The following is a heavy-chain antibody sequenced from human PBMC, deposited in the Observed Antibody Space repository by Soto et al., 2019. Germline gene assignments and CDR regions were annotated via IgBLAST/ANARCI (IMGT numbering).Heavy chain of an antibody. CDR2: ISGFNGNT. CDR3: ARDRGVAPPVAGNTHYYYYMDV. V-gene: IGHV1-18*01. Sequence: VQLVESGAEVKKPGASVTVSCKASGYSFTNYGITWVRQAPGQGLEWMGWISGFNGNTHYAQKLQGRVTMTTDASTSTAYMELRSLRSDDTAVYYCARDRGVAPPVAGNTHYYYYMDVWGKGTTVTVSS. CDR1: GYSFTNYG. D-gene: IGHD6-19*01. J-gene: IGHJ6*03.